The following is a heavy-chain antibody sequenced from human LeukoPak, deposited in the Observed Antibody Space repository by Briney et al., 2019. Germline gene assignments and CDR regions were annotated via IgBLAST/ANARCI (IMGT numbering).Heavy chain of an antibody. V-gene: IGHV5-51*01. CDR2: IYPGDSDT. CDR3: ARHGYYDSSGYYDYYYYYGMDV. Sequence: GESLQISCKGSGYSFTSYWIGWVRQMPGKGLEWMGIIYPGDSDTRYSPSFQGQVTISADKSISTAYLQWSSLKASDTAMYYCARHGYYDSSGYYDYYYYYGMDVWGQGTTVTVSS. CDR1: GYSFTSYW. J-gene: IGHJ6*02. D-gene: IGHD3-22*01.